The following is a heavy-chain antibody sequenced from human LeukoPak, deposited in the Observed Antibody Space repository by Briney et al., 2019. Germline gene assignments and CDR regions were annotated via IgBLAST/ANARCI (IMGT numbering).Heavy chain of an antibody. V-gene: IGHV3-15*01. D-gene: IGHD6-19*01. J-gene: IGHJ4*02. Sequence: RGSLRLSCAASGFTFSNAWMSWVRQAPGKGREWIGRIRSKTDGGTTDYAAPVKDRFTISRDDSKNTLFLQINSLKTEDTAVYYCTTYVAVAGTRHFDSWGQGALVTVSS. CDR1: GFTFSNAW. CDR3: TTYVAVAGTRHFDS. CDR2: IRSKTDGGTT.